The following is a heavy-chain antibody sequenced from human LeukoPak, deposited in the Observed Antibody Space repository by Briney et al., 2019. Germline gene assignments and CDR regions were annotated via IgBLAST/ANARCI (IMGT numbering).Heavy chain of an antibody. V-gene: IGHV3-23*01. CDR1: GFSFSSHG. Sequence: GGTLRLSCAASGFSFSSHGMSWVRQAPGKGLEWVSGIIGGAGSTYYADSVRGRFTISGDNSKNTLYLQMNSLRAEDTAVYYCAKMEGLPIVVVPAALPIGYFDYWGQGTLVTVSS. CDR2: IIGGAGST. J-gene: IGHJ4*02. D-gene: IGHD2-2*01. CDR3: AKMEGLPIVVVPAALPIGYFDY.